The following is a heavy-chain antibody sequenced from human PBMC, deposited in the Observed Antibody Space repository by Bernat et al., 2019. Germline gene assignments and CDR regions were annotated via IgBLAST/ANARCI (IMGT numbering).Heavy chain of an antibody. CDR3: ARDQAGYCSGGSCYRPQYFQH. Sequence: EVQMEESGGGLIQPGGSLRLSCAASGFTVSSNYMSWVRQAPGKGLEWVSVIYSGGSTYYAGSVKGRFTISRDNSKNTLYLQMNSLRAEDTAVYYCARDQAGYCSGGSCYRPQYFQHWGQGTLVTVSS. J-gene: IGHJ1*01. CDR2: IYSGGST. CDR1: GFTVSSNY. D-gene: IGHD2-15*01. V-gene: IGHV3-53*01.